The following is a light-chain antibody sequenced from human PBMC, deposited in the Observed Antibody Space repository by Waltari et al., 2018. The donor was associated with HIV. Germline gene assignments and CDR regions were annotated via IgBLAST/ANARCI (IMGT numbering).Light chain of an antibody. V-gene: IGKV4-1*01. CDR2: WAS. CDR3: QQYYSLPIT. J-gene: IGKJ5*01. CDR1: QSVLYSFNNKYY. Sequence: DIGMTQSPDSLAVSLGERAAINCKSSQSVLYSFNNKYYLAWFQQKPGQPPKLLIYWASTRESGVPDRFSGSGSGTDFTLTISSLQAEDVAVYYCQQYYSLPITFGQGTRLEIK.